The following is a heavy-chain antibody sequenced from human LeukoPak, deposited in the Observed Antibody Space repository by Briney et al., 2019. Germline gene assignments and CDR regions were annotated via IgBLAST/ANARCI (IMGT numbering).Heavy chain of an antibody. CDR3: ASDTLATSDYGMDV. J-gene: IGHJ6*02. V-gene: IGHV3-15*01. CDR2: SKRKIDGGTT. Sequence: GGSLRLSCAASGFTISNTWMNWVRQAPEKGLEWLGRSKRKIDGGTTEYAAPVKDRFTISRDDSKNTLYLQINSLKIEDTAVYLCASDTLATSDYGMDVWGQGTAVTVSS. D-gene: IGHD5-24*01. CDR1: GFTISNTW.